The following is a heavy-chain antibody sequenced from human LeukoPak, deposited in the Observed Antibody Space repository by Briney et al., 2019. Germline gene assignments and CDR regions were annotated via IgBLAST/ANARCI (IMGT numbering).Heavy chain of an antibody. Sequence: GESLKISCKGSGYSFTNYWIGWVRQMPGQGLEWMGIIYPDDSNTIYGPSFQGQVTISAAKSINTAYLEWSSLKASDTAIYYCARQGAAGKYYYYYMDVWGKGTTVTVSS. CDR3: ARQGAAGKYYYYYMDV. CDR1: GYSFTNYW. D-gene: IGHD6-13*01. CDR2: IYPDDSNT. V-gene: IGHV5-51*01. J-gene: IGHJ6*03.